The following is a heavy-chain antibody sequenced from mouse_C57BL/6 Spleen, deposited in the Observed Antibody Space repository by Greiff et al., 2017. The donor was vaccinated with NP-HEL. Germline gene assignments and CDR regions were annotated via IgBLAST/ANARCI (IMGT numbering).Heavy chain of an antibody. D-gene: IGHD3-2*02. J-gene: IGHJ3*01. V-gene: IGHV5-4*01. CDR3: ARDRGGSDWFAY. CDR2: ISDGGSYT. Sequence: EVQVVESGGGLVKPGGSLKLSCAASGFTFSSYAMSWVRQTPEKRLEWVATISDGGSYTYYPDNVKGRFTISRDNAKNNLYLQMSHLKSEDTAMYYCARDRGGSDWFAYWGQGTLVTVSA. CDR1: GFTFSSYA.